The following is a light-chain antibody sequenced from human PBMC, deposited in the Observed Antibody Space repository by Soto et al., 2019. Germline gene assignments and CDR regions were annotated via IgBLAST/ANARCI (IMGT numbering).Light chain of an antibody. CDR1: KSLSSSY. CDR2: DVS. CDR3: QQYNNWPFS. Sequence: EIVLTQSPGTLSLSPEKRATLSCRASKSLSSSYLAWYQQKPGQAPRLLIYDVSIRATGVPARFSGTGSETDFTLTISGLQSEDSAVYFCQQYNNWPFSFGQGTRLEIK. J-gene: IGKJ5*01. V-gene: IGKV3-15*01.